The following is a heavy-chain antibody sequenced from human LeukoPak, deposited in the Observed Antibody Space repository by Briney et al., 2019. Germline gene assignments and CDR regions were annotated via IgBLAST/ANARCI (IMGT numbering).Heavy chain of an antibody. J-gene: IGHJ4*02. V-gene: IGHV1-2*02. CDR2: IDPNSGGT. CDR3: ARYDSSGWSFDY. D-gene: IGHD6-19*01. Sequence: GASVKVSCKASGYTFTGYYMHWVRQAPGQGLEWMGWIDPNSGGTNYAQKFQGRVTMTRDTSISTAYMELSRLRSDDTAVYYCARYDSSGWSFDYWGQGTLVTVSS. CDR1: GYTFTGYY.